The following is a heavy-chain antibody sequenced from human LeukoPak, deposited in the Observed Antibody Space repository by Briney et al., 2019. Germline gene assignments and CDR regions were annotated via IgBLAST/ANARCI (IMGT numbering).Heavy chain of an antibody. J-gene: IGHJ4*02. CDR2: ISGSGGST. CDR1: GFTFSSYA. V-gene: IGHV3-23*01. CDR3: AKDPYSSSWYYFDY. Sequence: GGSLRLSCAASGFTFSSYAMSWVRQAPGKGLEWVSAISGSGGSTYNADSVKGRFTISRDNSKNTLYLQMNSLRAEDTAVYYCAKDPYSSSWYYFDYWGQGTLVTVSS. D-gene: IGHD6-13*01.